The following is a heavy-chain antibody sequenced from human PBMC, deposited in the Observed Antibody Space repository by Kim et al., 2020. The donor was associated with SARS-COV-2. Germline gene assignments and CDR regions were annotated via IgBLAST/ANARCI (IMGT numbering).Heavy chain of an antibody. V-gene: IGHV4-4*07. Sequence: SETLSLTCTVSGGSISSYYWSWIRQPAGKGLEWIGRIYTSGSTNYNPSLKSRVTMSVDTSKNQVSLKLSPVTAVDTAVYYCARVGPNWKYRFYYYAYMDVWGKGTTVTVSS. CDR2: IYTSGST. CDR3: ARVGPNWKYRFYYYAYMDV. CDR1: GGSISSYY. D-gene: IGHD1-7*01. J-gene: IGHJ6*03.